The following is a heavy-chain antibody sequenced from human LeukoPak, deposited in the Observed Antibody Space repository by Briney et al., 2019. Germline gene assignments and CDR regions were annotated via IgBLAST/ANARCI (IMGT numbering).Heavy chain of an antibody. CDR3: ATEGWVVGATYYFDY. Sequence: ASVKVSCKVSGYTLTELSMHWVRQAPGKGLEWMGGFDPEGGETIYAQKFQGRVTMTEDTSTDTAYMELSSLRSEDTAVYYCATEGWVVGATYYFDYWGQGTLVTVSS. D-gene: IGHD1-26*01. CDR2: FDPEGGET. V-gene: IGHV1-24*01. CDR1: GYTLTELS. J-gene: IGHJ4*02.